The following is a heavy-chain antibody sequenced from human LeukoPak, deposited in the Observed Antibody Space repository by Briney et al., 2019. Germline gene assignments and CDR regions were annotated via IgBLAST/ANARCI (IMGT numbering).Heavy chain of an antibody. Sequence: ASVKVSCKASGYTFTGYYMHWVRQAPGQGLEWMGWINPNSGGTNYAQKFQGRVTMTRDTSISTAYMELSRLRSDDTAVYYCAREYCSGGSCYPVYYWGQGTLVTVSS. D-gene: IGHD2-15*01. CDR3: AREYCSGGSCYPVYY. CDR1: GYTFTGYY. V-gene: IGHV1-2*02. CDR2: INPNSGGT. J-gene: IGHJ4*02.